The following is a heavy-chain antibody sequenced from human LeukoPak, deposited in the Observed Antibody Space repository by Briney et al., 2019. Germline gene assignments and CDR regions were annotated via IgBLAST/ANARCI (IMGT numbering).Heavy chain of an antibody. CDR3: ARGPITIFGVVIIRRDENCFDP. Sequence: PSETLSLTCAVCGGSFSGYYWSWIRQPPGKGLEWIGEITHSGSNNYNPSLKSRVTISVDTSKNQFSLKLSAVTGADTAVYYCARGPITIFGVVIIRRDENCFDPWGQGTLVTVSS. J-gene: IGHJ5*02. V-gene: IGHV4-34*01. CDR2: ITHSGSN. D-gene: IGHD3-3*01. CDR1: GGSFSGYY.